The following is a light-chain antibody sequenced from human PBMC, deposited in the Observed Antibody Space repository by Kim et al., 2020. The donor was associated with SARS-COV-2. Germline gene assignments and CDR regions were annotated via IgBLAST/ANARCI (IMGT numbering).Light chain of an antibody. CDR2: GTA. J-gene: IGKJ4*01. CDR1: ESVSSSY. V-gene: IGKV3-20*01. Sequence: EIVLTQSPGTLSLSPGERAILSCRASESVSSSYLAWYQQRPGQAPRLLIHGTANRATGIPDRFSGSGSGTDFSLTISRLEPEDFAVYYCQQYGRSPLTFGGGTKVDIK. CDR3: QQYGRSPLT.